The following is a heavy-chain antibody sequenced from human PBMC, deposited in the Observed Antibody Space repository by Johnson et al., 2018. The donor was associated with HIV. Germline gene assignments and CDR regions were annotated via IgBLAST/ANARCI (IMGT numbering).Heavy chain of an antibody. V-gene: IGHV3-23*04. CDR3: AKEYLGRWAHDYYDSSGSDDAFDV. CDR1: GFTFSSFA. Sequence: EQLVESGGGVVQPGRSLRLSCAASGFTFSSFAMSWVRQAPGKGLEWVSAISGSGHSTYYADSVKGRFTISRDNSKNLLYLQMNSLRAEDTAVYYCAKEYLGRWAHDYYDSSGSDDAFDVWGQGTMVTVSS. J-gene: IGHJ3*01. CDR2: ISGSGHST. D-gene: IGHD3-22*01.